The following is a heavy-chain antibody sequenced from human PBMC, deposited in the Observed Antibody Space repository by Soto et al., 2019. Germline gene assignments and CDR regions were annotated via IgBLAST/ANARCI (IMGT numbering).Heavy chain of an antibody. CDR1: GYTFTSYA. D-gene: IGHD3-3*01. CDR3: ARERVIKSWFDP. Sequence: ASVKVSCKASGYTFTSYAMHWVRQAPGQRLEWMGWINAGNGNTKYSQKFQGRVTITRDTSASTAYMGLSSLRSEDTAVYYCARERVIKSWFDPWGQGTLVTVSS. J-gene: IGHJ5*02. CDR2: INAGNGNT. V-gene: IGHV1-3*01.